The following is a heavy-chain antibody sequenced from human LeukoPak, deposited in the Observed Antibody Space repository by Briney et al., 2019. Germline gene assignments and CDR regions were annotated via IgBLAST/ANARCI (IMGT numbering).Heavy chain of an antibody. CDR1: GGSFSGFY. D-gene: IGHD6-13*01. CDR3: VRHPSAGRGDFYGMDV. V-gene: IGHV4-34*01. CDR2: IYYSGNT. J-gene: IGHJ6*02. Sequence: PSETLSLTCADYGGSFSGFYWSWVRQPPGKGLEWIGTIYYSGNTYYNPSLKSRVTISVDTSKNQFFLKLSSVTAADTALYYCVRHPSAGRGDFYGMDVWGQGTTVTVSS.